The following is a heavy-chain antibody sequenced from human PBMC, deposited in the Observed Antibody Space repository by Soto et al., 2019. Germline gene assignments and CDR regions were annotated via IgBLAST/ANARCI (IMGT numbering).Heavy chain of an antibody. V-gene: IGHV5-51*01. D-gene: IGHD3-22*01. CDR2: IYPGDSAT. Sequence: GYSLKISCKGSQYSSTSYWIGWLRHMPGTCLKWMGIIYPGDSATRYSPSFEGQVTISADKSISTAYLQWSSLKASDTAMYYCARQPSYYDSSGYLVPQIDYWGHGTLVTVS. J-gene: IGHJ4*01. CDR1: QYSSTSYW. CDR3: ARQPSYYDSSGYLVPQIDY.